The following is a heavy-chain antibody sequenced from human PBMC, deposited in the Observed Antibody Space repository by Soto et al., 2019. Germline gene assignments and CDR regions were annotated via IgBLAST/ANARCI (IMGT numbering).Heavy chain of an antibody. CDR1: GGSISSGDYY. CDR2: IYYSGST. V-gene: IGHV4-30-4*01. D-gene: IGHD5-12*01. J-gene: IGHJ4*02. Sequence: QVQLQESGPGLVKPSQTLSLTCTVSGGSISSGDYYWSWIRQPPGKGLEWIGYIYYSGSTYYNPSLKSRVTISVDTSKNQFSPKLSSVTAADTAVYYCARVGRYSGYASDYWGQGTLVTVSS. CDR3: ARVGRYSGYASDY.